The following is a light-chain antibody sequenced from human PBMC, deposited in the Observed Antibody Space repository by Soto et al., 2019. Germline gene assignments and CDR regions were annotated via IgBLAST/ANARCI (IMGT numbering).Light chain of an antibody. CDR2: DAS. V-gene: IGKV1-5*01. CDR1: QSISSW. Sequence: IQMPQSLSTLSASVGDRVTITCGASQSISSWLAWYQQKPGKAPKLLIFDASSLENGVPSRFSGSGSGTEFTLAISRMQPDDFETYYCQQYKSDWRTFGQGTTG. J-gene: IGKJ1*01. CDR3: QQYKSDWRT.